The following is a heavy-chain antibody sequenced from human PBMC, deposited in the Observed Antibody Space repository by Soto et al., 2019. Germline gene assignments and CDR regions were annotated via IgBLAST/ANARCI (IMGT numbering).Heavy chain of an antibody. CDR3: VKDESINWYSGHFRH. V-gene: IGHV3-9*01. CDR1: GFTFDDYA. CDR2: INWNSGSI. Sequence: GGSLRLSCAASGFTFDDYAMHWVRQVPGKGLEWVSGINWNSGSIGYGDSVKGRFAISRDNAKNSLHLQMSSLSAEDTAFYYCVKDESINWYSGHFRHWGQGTLVTVSS. D-gene: IGHD6-13*01. J-gene: IGHJ1*01.